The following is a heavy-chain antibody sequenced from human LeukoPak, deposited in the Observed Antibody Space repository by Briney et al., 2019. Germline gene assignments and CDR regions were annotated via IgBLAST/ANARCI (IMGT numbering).Heavy chain of an antibody. CDR3: VYGSGPAPEDAFDI. CDR2: INHSGST. V-gene: IGHV4-34*01. J-gene: IGHJ3*02. Sequence: SETLSLTCAVYGGSFSGYYWSWIRQPPGKGLEWIGEINHSGSTNYNPSLKSRVTISVDTSKNQFSLKLSSVTAADTAVYYCVYGSGPAPEDAFDIWGQGTMVTVSS. CDR1: GGSFSGYY. D-gene: IGHD6-19*01.